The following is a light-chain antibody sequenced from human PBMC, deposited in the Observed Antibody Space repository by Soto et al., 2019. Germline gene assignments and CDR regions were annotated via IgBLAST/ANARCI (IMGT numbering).Light chain of an antibody. CDR1: QDISTY. CDR2: ATS. V-gene: IGKV1-39*01. CDR3: QQSYNTPLT. Sequence: IQLTQSPSSLSASVGDRVTITCRASQDISTYLAWYQQKPGKAPKLLIYATSSLQSGVPSRFSGSGSGTDFSLTITSLQPEDFATYFCQQSYNTPLTFGGGTKVDNK. J-gene: IGKJ4*01.